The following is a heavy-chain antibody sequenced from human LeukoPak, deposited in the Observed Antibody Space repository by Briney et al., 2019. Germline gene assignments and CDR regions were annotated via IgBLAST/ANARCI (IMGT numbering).Heavy chain of an antibody. CDR2: IGSSGASI. CDR3: ARIPDNLLSGYLNSHYFDH. J-gene: IGHJ4*02. Sequence: GGSLRLSCAASGFGFSDYYMGWIRQAPGKGLEWVSDIGSSGASIHYADSVRGRFTISRDNAKKSLSLQLYSLRAEDTAVYFCARIPDNLLSGYLNSHYFDHWGQGTLVTVSS. CDR1: GFGFSDYY. D-gene: IGHD3-3*01. V-gene: IGHV3-11*01.